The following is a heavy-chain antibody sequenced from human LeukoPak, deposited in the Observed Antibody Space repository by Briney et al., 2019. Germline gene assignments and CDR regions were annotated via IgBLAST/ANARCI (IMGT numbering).Heavy chain of an antibody. CDR2: INTNTGNP. CDR3: ARGMVRGVIFGMDV. CDR1: GYTFTSYA. D-gene: IGHD3-10*01. Sequence: GASVKVSCKASGYTFTSYAMNWVRQAPGQGLEWMGWINTNTGNPTYAQGFTGRFVFSLDTSVSTAYLQISSLKAEDTAVYYCARGMVRGVIFGMDVWGQGTTVTVSS. V-gene: IGHV7-4-1*02. J-gene: IGHJ6*02.